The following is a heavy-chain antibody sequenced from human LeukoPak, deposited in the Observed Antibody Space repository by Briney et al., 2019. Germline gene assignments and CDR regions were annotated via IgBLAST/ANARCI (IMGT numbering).Heavy chain of an antibody. D-gene: IGHD3-22*01. CDR3: ARHSLRDSNGYYFGAVYYFDY. Sequence: SETLSLTCTVSGGSISSSSYYWGWIRQPPGKGLEWIGSIYYSGSTYYNPSLKSRVTISVDTSKNQFSLKLSSVTAADTAVYYCARHSLRDSNGYYFGAVYYFDYWGQGTLVTVSS. V-gene: IGHV4-39*01. CDR1: GGSISSSSYY. CDR2: IYYSGST. J-gene: IGHJ4*02.